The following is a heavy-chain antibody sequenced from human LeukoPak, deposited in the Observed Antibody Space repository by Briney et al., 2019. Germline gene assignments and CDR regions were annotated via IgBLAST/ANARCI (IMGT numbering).Heavy chain of an antibody. V-gene: IGHV1-8*03. J-gene: IGHJ5*02. CDR1: GYTFTSYD. CDR3: ARGAYYYDSGDP. Sequence: ASVKVSCKASGYTFTSYDINWVRQATGQGLEWMGWMNPNSGNTGYAQKFQGRVTITRNTSISTAYMELSSLRSEDTAVYYCARGAYYYDSGDPWGQGTLVTVSS. D-gene: IGHD3-10*01. CDR2: MNPNSGNT.